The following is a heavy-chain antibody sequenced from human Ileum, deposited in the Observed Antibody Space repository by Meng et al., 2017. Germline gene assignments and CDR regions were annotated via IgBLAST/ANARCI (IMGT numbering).Heavy chain of an antibody. CDR1: GYTFTSYA. V-gene: IGHV7-4-1*02. CDR2: INTNTGNP. J-gene: IGHJ6*02. Sequence: SVQVSCQASGYTFTSYAMNWVRQPPGQGLEWMGWINTNTGNPTYAQGFTGRLVFSLDTSVSTAYLQISSLKAEDTAVYYCARDRLITLVRGVIISYYYGMDVWGQGTTVTVSS. D-gene: IGHD3-10*01. CDR3: ARDRLITLVRGVIISYYYGMDV.